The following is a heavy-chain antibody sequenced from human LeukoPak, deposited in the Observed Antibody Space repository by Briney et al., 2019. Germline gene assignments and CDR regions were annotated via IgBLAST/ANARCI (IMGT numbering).Heavy chain of an antibody. CDR3: ARDIPSGDAPPPDSRDY. J-gene: IGHJ4*02. CDR2: IIPIFGTA. Sequence: GASVKVSCKASGGTFSSYAISWVRQAPGQGLEWMGGIIPIFGTANYAQKFQGRVTITADESTSTAYMELSSLRSEDTAVYYCARDIPSGDAPPPDSRDYWGQGTLVTVSS. D-gene: IGHD5-24*01. CDR1: GGTFSSYA. V-gene: IGHV1-69*01.